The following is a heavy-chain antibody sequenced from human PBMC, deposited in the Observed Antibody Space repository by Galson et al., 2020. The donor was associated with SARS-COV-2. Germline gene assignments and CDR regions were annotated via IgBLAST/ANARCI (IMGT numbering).Heavy chain of an antibody. D-gene: IGHD5-18*01. J-gene: IGHJ4*02. CDR2: IIPIFGTA. CDR1: GGTFRSYA. CDR3: ARGPESSGYSYGRNFDY. V-gene: IGHV1-69*13. Sequence: SVKVYCKASGGTFRSYAISWVRQAPGQGLEWMGGIIPIFGTANYAQKFQGRVTITADESTSTAYMELSSLRSEDTAVYYCARGPESSGYSYGRNFDYWGQGTLVTVSS.